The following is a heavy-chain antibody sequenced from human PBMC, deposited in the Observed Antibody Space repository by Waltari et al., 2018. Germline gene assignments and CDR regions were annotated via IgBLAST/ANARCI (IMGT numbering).Heavy chain of an antibody. CDR1: GYTFTSYG. D-gene: IGHD6-19*01. Sequence: QVQLVQSGAEVKKPGASVKVSCKASGYTFTSYGISWVRQAPGQGLEWMGWISAYNGNTNYAQKLQGRVTMTTDTSTRTAYMELRSLRSDDTAVYYCARDGYSSGWYPAPYYYYGMDVWGQGTTVTVSS. CDR2: ISAYNGNT. J-gene: IGHJ6*02. CDR3: ARDGYSSGWYPAPYYYYGMDV. V-gene: IGHV1-18*01.